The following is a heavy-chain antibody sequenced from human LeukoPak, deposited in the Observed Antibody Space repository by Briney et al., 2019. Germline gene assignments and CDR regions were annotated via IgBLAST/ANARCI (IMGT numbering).Heavy chain of an antibody. CDR3: AKAGYGDLKYTLDY. V-gene: IGHV3-23*01. CDR1: GFTFSSYA. J-gene: IGHJ4*02. CDR2: ISGSGGST. Sequence: GGSLRLSCAASGFTFSSYAMSWVRQAPGKGLEWVSAISGSGGSTYYADSVKGRFTISRDNSKNTLHLQMNSLRAEDTAVYYCAKAGYGDLKYTLDYWGQGTLVTVSS. D-gene: IGHD4-17*01.